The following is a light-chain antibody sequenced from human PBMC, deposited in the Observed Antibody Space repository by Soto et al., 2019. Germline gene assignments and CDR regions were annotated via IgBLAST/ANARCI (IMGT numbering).Light chain of an antibody. CDR3: LQYDSVPRL. V-gene: IGKV1-33*01. J-gene: IGKJ4*01. CDR2: DAS. Sequence: DIQMTQSPSSLSASVGDRVTIICQASHHISDYLNWYQQRPGKAPKLLIYDASNLQTGVPIRFRGSGSGTHFTLTISSLQPEDAATYYCLQYDSVPRLFGGGTNVEI. CDR1: HHISDY.